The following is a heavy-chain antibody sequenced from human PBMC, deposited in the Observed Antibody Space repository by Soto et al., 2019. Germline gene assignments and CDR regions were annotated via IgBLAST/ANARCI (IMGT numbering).Heavy chain of an antibody. CDR3: ARVPGP. Sequence: SETLSLTCAVXXXXXXXCGYSWSWIRQPPGKGLEWIGYIYHSGSTYYNPSLKSRVTISVDRSKNQFSLKLSSVTAADTAVYYCARVPGPWGQGTLVTVSS. CDR1: XXXXXXCGYS. V-gene: IGHV4-30-2*01. J-gene: IGHJ5*02. CDR2: IYHSGST.